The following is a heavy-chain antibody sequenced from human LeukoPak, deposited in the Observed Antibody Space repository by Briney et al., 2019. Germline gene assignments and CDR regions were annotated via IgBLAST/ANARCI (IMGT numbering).Heavy chain of an antibody. CDR1: GGSVSSGSYY. D-gene: IGHD3-10*01. Sequence: SENLSLTCTVSGGSVSSGSYYWSWIRQPPGKGLEWIGYIYYSGSTNYNPSLKSRVTISVDTSKNQFSLKLSSVTAADTAVYYCARSIRYYGSGSYYQRYWYFDLWGRGTLVTVSS. CDR3: ARSIRYYGSGSYYQRYWYFDL. J-gene: IGHJ2*01. CDR2: IYYSGST. V-gene: IGHV4-61*01.